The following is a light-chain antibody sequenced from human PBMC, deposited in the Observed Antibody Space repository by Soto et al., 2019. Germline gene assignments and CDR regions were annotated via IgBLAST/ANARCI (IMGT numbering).Light chain of an antibody. J-gene: IGKJ4*01. V-gene: IGKV1-39*01. CDR2: AAS. CDR3: QQSYSTPLT. Sequence: DIQMTQSPSSLSASVGDRVTITCRASQSISSDLKWYQQKPGKAPKLLLSAASSLQSGVPSRFSGSGSGTDFALTISSLQPEDFATYYCQQSYSTPLTFGGGTKVEIK. CDR1: QSISSD.